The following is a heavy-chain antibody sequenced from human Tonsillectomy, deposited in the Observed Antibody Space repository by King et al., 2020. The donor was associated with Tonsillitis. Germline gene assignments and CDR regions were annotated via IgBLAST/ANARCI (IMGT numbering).Heavy chain of an antibody. Sequence: VQLVESGAEVKKPGASVRVSCKASGYSFTSYAIVWVRQAPGQGLEWMGWISGYNEKTNYAQNLQGRVTMTTDTSTSTAYMELRSLRSDDTAVYYCARVPGMPTNNWFDPWGQGTLVTVSS. CDR1: GYSFTSYA. J-gene: IGHJ5*02. CDR3: ARVPGMPTNNWFDP. V-gene: IGHV1-18*01. D-gene: IGHD5-24*01. CDR2: ISGYNEKT.